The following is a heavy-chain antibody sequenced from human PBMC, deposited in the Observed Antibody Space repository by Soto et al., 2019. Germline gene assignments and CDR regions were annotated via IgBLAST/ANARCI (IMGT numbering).Heavy chain of an antibody. CDR3: ARDSHYAMDV. V-gene: IGHV3-74*01. J-gene: IGHJ6*03. CDR1: GFTFRPYW. Sequence: EVQLVESGGGLLQPGGSLRLSCTASGFTFRPYWIHWVRQVPGKGLVWVSRIEGDGSTTYADSVKGRFTVSRDNSKTTVYLQVNSLRAEDTAVYYCARDSHYAMDVWSKGATVTVSS. CDR2: IEGDGST. D-gene: IGHD3-16*01.